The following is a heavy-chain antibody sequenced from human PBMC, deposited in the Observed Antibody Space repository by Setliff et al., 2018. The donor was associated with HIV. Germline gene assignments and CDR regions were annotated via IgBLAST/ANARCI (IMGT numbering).Heavy chain of an antibody. V-gene: IGHV4-38-2*01. J-gene: IGHJ5*02. CDR1: EDSIEDSITNALS. CDR3: ARILVAAAGTGFDP. Sequence: SETLSLTCAASEDSIEDSITNALSWAWIRQPPGKGLEWIGSINHVGSTFYNPSLRSRVIISIDKSKNKFSLKVSSVTAADTAVYYCARILVAAAGTGFDPWGQGILVTVSS. CDR2: INHVGST. D-gene: IGHD6-13*01.